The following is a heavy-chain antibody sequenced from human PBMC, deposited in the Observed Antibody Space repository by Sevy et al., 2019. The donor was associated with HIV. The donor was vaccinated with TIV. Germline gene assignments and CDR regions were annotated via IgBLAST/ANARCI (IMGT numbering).Heavy chain of an antibody. J-gene: IGHJ3*02. D-gene: IGHD4-17*01. CDR2: IWYDGSNK. Sequence: GGSLRLSCAASGFTFSSYGMHWVRQAPGKGLEWVAVIWYDGSNKYYADSVKGRFTISRDNSKNTLYLQMNSLRAEDTAVYYCAKRYGDYAGGAFDIWGQGTMVTVSS. V-gene: IGHV3-33*06. CDR3: AKRYGDYAGGAFDI. CDR1: GFTFSSYG.